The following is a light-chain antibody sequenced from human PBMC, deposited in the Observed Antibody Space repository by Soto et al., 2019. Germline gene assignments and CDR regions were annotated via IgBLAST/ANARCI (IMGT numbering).Light chain of an antibody. CDR1: TSDIGANNY. CDR2: DIS. Sequence: QSALTQPASVSGSPGQSITISCTGTTSDIGANNYVSWYQQHPGKAPKLMIYDISNRPSGVSDRFSGSKSANTASLTISGLQAEDEADYYCSSYTISNIGVFGGGTKLTVL. J-gene: IGLJ3*02. CDR3: SSYTISNIGV. V-gene: IGLV2-14*03.